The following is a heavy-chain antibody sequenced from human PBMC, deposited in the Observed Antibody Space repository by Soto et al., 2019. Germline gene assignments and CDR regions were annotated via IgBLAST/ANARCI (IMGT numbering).Heavy chain of an antibody. D-gene: IGHD2-15*01. CDR2: IFPGDSNT. Sequence: LGESLKISCKGSGYNFPSYWIGWVRQMPGKGLEWMGIIFPGDSNTRYRPSFQGQVTISVDKSISTAYLQWSSLKASDTAIYYCAAALPNPGTCSGVSCYENPYTYYGMDVWGQGTTVTVSS. CDR1: GYNFPSYW. V-gene: IGHV5-51*01. J-gene: IGHJ6*02. CDR3: AAALPNPGTCSGVSCYENPYTYYGMDV.